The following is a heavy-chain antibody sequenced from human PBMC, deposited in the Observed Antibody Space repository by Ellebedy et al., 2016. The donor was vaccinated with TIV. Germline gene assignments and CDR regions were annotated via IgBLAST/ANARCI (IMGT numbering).Heavy chain of an antibody. CDR3: ARDSPTGRGNDY. J-gene: IGHJ4*02. D-gene: IGHD3-10*01. V-gene: IGHV3-21*01. CDR1: GFSFGIFG. Sequence: PGGSLRLSCVASGFSFGIFGMNWVRQAPGKGLEWVSTISRTSEYIYYVDSVKGRFTISRDDAQNSLYLQMNSLRAEDTAVYYCARDSPTGRGNDYWGQGTLVTVSS. CDR2: ISRTSEYI.